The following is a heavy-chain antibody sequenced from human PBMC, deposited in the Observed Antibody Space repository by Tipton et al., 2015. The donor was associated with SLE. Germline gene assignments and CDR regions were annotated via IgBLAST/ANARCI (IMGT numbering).Heavy chain of an antibody. CDR1: GGSISSYY. J-gene: IGHJ4*02. CDR3: ASRGLGRLYFDY. CDR2: IYYSGST. D-gene: IGHD6-19*01. V-gene: IGHV4-59*08. Sequence: TLSLTCTVSGGSISSYYWSWIRQPPGKGLEWIGYIYYSGSTNYNPSLKSRVTISVDTSKNQFSLKLSSVTAADTAVYYCASRGLGRLYFDYWGQGTLVTVSS.